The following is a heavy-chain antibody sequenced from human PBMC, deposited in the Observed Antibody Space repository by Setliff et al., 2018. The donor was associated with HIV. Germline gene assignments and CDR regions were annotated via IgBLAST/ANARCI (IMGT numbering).Heavy chain of an antibody. Sequence: GASVKVSCKASGYAITSNYIHWVRQAPGQGLEWMALIYPSNGDTTYAQSFQGRVTMTLDTSTSTVYMELSSLRAEDTAVYYCTKRTMPTGGFQHWGQGTLVTVSS. J-gene: IGHJ1*01. CDR3: TKRTMPTGGFQH. CDR2: IYPSNGDT. D-gene: IGHD1-1*01. CDR1: GYAITSNY. V-gene: IGHV1-46*01.